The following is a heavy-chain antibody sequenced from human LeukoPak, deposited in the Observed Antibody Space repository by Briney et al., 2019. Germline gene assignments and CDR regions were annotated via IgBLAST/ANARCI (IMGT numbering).Heavy chain of an antibody. CDR3: ARGSIVVVPAASGMDV. D-gene: IGHD2-2*01. CDR1: GGTFISYA. J-gene: IGHJ6*02. CDR2: IIPILGIA. V-gene: IGHV1-69*04. Sequence: SVKVSCKASGGTFISYAISWVRQAPGQGLEWMGRIIPILGIANYAQKFQGRVTITADKSTSTAYMELSSLRSEDTAVYYCARGSIVVVPAASGMDVWGQGTTVTVSS.